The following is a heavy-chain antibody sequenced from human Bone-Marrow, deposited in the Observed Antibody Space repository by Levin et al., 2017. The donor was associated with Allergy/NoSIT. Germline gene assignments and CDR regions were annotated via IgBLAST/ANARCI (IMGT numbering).Heavy chain of an antibody. CDR1: GFTFSSYA. V-gene: IGHV3-30-3*01. CDR2: ISYDGSNK. D-gene: IGHD6-19*01. CDR3: ASARGLAVAGTVAY. J-gene: IGHJ4*02. Sequence: SCAASGFTFSSYAMHWVRQAPGKGLEWVAVISYDGSNKYYADSVKGRFTISRDNSKNTLYLQMNSLRAEDTAVYYCASARGLAVAGTVAYWGQGTLVTVSS.